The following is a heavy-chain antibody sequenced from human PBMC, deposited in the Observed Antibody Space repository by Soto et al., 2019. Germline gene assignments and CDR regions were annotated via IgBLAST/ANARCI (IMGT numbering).Heavy chain of an antibody. Sequence: QVQLQESGPGLLRPSETLSLTCTVSGASITSGGHYWSWIRQYPGKGLEWIAYIYSSGGTYFNPSLKSRVTISADTSKNQFSLKLSSVSAADTAVYYCVRDDGALAITHWGQVTLVTVSS. CDR1: GASITSGGHY. J-gene: IGHJ4*02. CDR2: IYSSGGT. D-gene: IGHD3-22*01. V-gene: IGHV4-31*03. CDR3: VRDDGALAITH.